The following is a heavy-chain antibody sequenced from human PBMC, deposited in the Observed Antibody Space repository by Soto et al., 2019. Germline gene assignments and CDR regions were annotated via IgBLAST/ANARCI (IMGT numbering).Heavy chain of an antibody. J-gene: IGHJ4*02. CDR1: CGSISSAGYS. V-gene: IGHV4-30-2*01. CDR2: IYHSGSI. D-gene: IGHD3-22*01. CDR3: ARAVGYDSSGYYLGQFDY. Sequence: SETLSLTCAVPCGSISSAGYSWNWTRQPPGKGLEWIGYIYHSGSIYYNPSLKSRVTISVDRSKNQFSLKLSSVTAADTAVYYCARAVGYDSSGYYLGQFDYWGQGTLVTVSS.